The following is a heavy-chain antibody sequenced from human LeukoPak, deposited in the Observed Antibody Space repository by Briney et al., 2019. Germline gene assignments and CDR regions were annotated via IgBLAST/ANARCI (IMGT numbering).Heavy chain of an antibody. J-gene: IGHJ4*02. D-gene: IGHD3-16*01. CDR3: ARGGDDWALFAN. V-gene: IGHV3-74*03. Sequence: GGSLRLSCVASGFTYSNYWMHWVRQGPGKGLVWVAHINSDGSGTTYADSVKGRFTISRDNAKNTLYLQTSSLRAEDTAVYYCARGGDDWALFANWGQGTLVTVSS. CDR1: GFTYSNYW. CDR2: INSDGSGT.